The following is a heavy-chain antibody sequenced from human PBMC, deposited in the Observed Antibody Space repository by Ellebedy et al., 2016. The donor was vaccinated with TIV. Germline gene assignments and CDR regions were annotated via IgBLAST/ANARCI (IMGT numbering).Heavy chain of an antibody. V-gene: IGHV1-46*01. CDR2: INPSGGST. CDR1: GYTFTSYY. CDR3: AMNTGYSSGWWGGAFDI. Sequence: ASVKVSCXASGYTFTSYYMHWVRQAPGQGLEWMGIINPSGGSTSYAQKFQGRVTMTRDTSTSTVYMELSSLRSEDTAVYYCAMNTGYSSGWWGGAFDIWGQGTMVTVSS. J-gene: IGHJ3*02. D-gene: IGHD6-19*01.